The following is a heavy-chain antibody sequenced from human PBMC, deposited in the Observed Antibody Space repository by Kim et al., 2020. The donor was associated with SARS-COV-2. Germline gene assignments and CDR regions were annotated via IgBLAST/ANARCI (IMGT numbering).Heavy chain of an antibody. D-gene: IGHD1-26*01. V-gene: IGHV3-33*01. CDR2: NK. J-gene: IGHJ4*02. CDR3: ARGREGRLDY. Sequence: NKYYADSVKGRFTISRDNSKNALYLQMNSLRAEDTAVYYCARGREGRLDYWGQGTLVTVSS.